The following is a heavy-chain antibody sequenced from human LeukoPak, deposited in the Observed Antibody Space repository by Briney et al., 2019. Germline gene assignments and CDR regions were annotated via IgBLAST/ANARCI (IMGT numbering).Heavy chain of an antibody. CDR3: AKDQSRSIAVAGPLDAFDI. V-gene: IGHV3-23*01. CDR1: GFTFDDYA. CDR2: ISGSGGST. J-gene: IGHJ3*02. D-gene: IGHD6-19*01. Sequence: GGSLRLSCAASGFTFDDYAMSWVRQAPGKGLEWVSAISGSGGSTYYADSVKGRFTISRDNSKNTLYLQMNSLRAEDTAVYYCAKDQSRSIAVAGPLDAFDIWGQGTMVTVSS.